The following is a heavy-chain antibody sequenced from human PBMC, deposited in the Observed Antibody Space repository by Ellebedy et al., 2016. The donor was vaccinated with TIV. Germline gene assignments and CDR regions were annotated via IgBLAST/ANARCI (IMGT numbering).Heavy chain of an antibody. CDR2: IYYSGST. Sequence: SETLSLTXTVSGGSISSGGYYWSWIRQPPGKGLEWIGYIYYSGSTNYNPSLKSRVTISVDTSKNQFSLKLSSVTAADTAVYYCARFSVAGADEGAYYYYYGLDVWGQGTTVTVSS. CDR3: ARFSVAGADEGAYYYYYGLDV. CDR1: GGSISSGGYY. D-gene: IGHD2-15*01. V-gene: IGHV4-61*08. J-gene: IGHJ6*02.